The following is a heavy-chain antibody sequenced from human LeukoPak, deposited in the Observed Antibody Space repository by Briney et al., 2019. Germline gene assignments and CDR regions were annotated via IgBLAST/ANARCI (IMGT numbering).Heavy chain of an antibody. D-gene: IGHD5-24*01. J-gene: IGHJ4*02. CDR3: ARETRDGYNKVDY. CDR2: IYTSGST. V-gene: IGHV4-61*02. CDR1: GGSISSGGYY. Sequence: SQTLSLTCTVSGGSISSGGYYWSWIRQPAGKGLEWIGRIYTSGSTNYNPSLKSRVTISVDTSKNQFSLKLSSVTAADTAVYYCARETRDGYNKVDYWGQGTLVTVSS.